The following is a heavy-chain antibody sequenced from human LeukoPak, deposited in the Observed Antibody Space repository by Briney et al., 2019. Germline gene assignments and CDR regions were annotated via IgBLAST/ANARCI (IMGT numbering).Heavy chain of an antibody. D-gene: IGHD1-26*01. Sequence: GGSLRLSCAASGFTFSSYAMSWVRQAPGKGLEWVSAISGSGGSTYYADSAKGRFTISRDNSKNTLYLQMNSLRAEDTAVYYCAKAKGGIVGAKDAFDIWGQGTMVTVSS. CDR2: ISGSGGST. V-gene: IGHV3-23*01. J-gene: IGHJ3*02. CDR3: AKAKGGIVGAKDAFDI. CDR1: GFTFSSYA.